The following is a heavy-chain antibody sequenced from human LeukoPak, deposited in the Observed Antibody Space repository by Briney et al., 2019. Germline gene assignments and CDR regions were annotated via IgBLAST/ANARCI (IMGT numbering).Heavy chain of an antibody. Sequence: RASVTVSCKASGYTFTGYYMHWVRQAPGQGLEWMGWINPNSGGTNYAQKFQGRVTMTRDTSISAAYMELSRLRSDDTAVYYCARARGHILVNYWGQGTLVTVSS. V-gene: IGHV1-2*02. J-gene: IGHJ4*02. CDR2: INPNSGGT. D-gene: IGHD2-21*01. CDR3: ARARGHILVNY. CDR1: GYTFTGYY.